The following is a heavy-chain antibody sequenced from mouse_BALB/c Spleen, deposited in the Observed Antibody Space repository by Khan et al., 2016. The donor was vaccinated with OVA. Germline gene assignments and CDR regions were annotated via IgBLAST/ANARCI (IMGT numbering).Heavy chain of an antibody. CDR1: GYSITSDYA. J-gene: IGHJ2*01. Sequence: VQLKQSGPGLVKPSQSLSLTCTVTGYSITSDYAWNWIRQFPGNKLECMGYISYSGNTNYNPSLKSRISITRATSKNQFFLQLNSVTTEDTATYYCARVYGGDFDYWGQGTTLTVSS. CDR3: ARVYGGDFDY. V-gene: IGHV3-2*02. CDR2: ISYSGNT. D-gene: IGHD2-10*02.